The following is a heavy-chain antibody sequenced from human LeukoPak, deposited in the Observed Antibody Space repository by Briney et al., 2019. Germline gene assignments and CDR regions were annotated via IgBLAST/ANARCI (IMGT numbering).Heavy chain of an antibody. D-gene: IGHD2-2*03. CDR2: IIPIFGTA. Sequence: SVKVSCKASGGTFSSYAISWVRQAPGQGLEWMGGIIPIFGTANYAQKFQGRVTITADESTSTAYMELSSLRSEDTAVYYCARGGYCSSTICLRLYYYYYYGMDVWGQGTTVTVSS. V-gene: IGHV1-69*13. CDR1: GGTFSSYA. J-gene: IGHJ6*02. CDR3: ARGGYCSSTICLRLYYYYYYGMDV.